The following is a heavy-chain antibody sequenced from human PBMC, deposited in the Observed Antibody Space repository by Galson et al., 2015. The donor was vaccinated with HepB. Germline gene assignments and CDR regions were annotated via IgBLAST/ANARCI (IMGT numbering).Heavy chain of an antibody. D-gene: IGHD6-19*01. CDR2: SFFGGNT. J-gene: IGHJ6*02. CDR3: ARHVVKGGSGWYGYYYGMDV. Sequence: SETLSLTCTVSGGSTSYYYWSWIRQPPGKGLEWIGYSFFGGNTNYNPSLESRVSISGDTSKNQFSLKLSSVTAADTAVYYCARHVVKGGSGWYGYYYGMDVWGQGTTVTVSS. V-gene: IGHV4-59*08. CDR1: GGSTSYYY.